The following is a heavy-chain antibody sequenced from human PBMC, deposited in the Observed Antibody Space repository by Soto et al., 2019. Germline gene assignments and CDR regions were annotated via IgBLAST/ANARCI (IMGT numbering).Heavy chain of an antibody. CDR3: ERRGSGSYYDY. Sequence: EVQLLESGEGLVQPGGSLRLSGAASGFTFSSYAMRWVRQAPVKGLEWVSAISGSGGSTYYADSVKGRFTISRDNSKNTLYLQMNSLRAGDTSVYYCERRGSGSYYDYWGQGTLVTVSS. D-gene: IGHD1-26*01. CDR1: GFTFSSYA. V-gene: IGHV3-23*01. CDR2: ISGSGGST. J-gene: IGHJ4*02.